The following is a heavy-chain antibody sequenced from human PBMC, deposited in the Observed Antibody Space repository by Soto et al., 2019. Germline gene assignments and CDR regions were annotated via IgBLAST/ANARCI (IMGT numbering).Heavy chain of an antibody. CDR3: ARGPCTNGVCYMDYYYYYMDV. D-gene: IGHD2-8*01. J-gene: IGHJ6*03. CDR1: GGTFSSYT. V-gene: IGHV1-69*02. Sequence: SVKVSCKASGGTFSSYTISWVRQAPGQGLEWMGRIIPILGIANYAQKFQGRVTITADKSTSTAYMELSSLRSEDTAVYYCARGPCTNGVCYMDYYYYYMDVWGKGTTVTVSS. CDR2: IIPILGIA.